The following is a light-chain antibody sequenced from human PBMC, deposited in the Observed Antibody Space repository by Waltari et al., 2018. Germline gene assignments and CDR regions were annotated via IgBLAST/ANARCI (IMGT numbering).Light chain of an antibody. CDR3: QQYKNWPPWS. Sequence: EILMTQSPVTLSVSPGERATLSCRASQSVSSNLAWYQQKPGQTPGLLIYGASTRATGIPARFSGSWSGTEITLTISSLQSEDFAVYYCQQYKNWPPWSFGQGTKLEIK. V-gene: IGKV3-15*01. J-gene: IGKJ2*04. CDR1: QSVSSN. CDR2: GAS.